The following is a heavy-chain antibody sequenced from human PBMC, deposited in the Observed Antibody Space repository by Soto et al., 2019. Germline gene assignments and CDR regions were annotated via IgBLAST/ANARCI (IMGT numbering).Heavy chain of an antibody. CDR3: AREGVGVAFDS. V-gene: IGHV4-30-4*01. Sequence: QVQLQESGPRLVKPSQTLSLTCTVSGGSISSGSFYWSWIRQPPRKGLEWIGYIYYSGSTFYNPSLKSRLTMSGDTSKNQFSLRLSSVTAADTAVYYFAREGVGVAFDSWVQGTLVTVSS. J-gene: IGHJ4*02. CDR2: IYYSGST. D-gene: IGHD3-10*01. CDR1: GGSISSGSFY.